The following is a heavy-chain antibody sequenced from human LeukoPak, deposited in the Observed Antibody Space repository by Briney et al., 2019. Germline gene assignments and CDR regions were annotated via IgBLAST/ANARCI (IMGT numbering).Heavy chain of an antibody. Sequence: GGSLRLSCAASGFTFSSYWMHWVRQAPGKGLVWVSRINSDGSSTSYADSVKGRFTISRDNAKNTLYLQMNSLRAEDTAVYYCAKDLGNYYGSGSYYLFDYWGQGTLVTVSS. CDR1: GFTFSSYW. J-gene: IGHJ4*02. D-gene: IGHD3-10*01. CDR3: AKDLGNYYGSGSYYLFDY. CDR2: INSDGSST. V-gene: IGHV3-74*01.